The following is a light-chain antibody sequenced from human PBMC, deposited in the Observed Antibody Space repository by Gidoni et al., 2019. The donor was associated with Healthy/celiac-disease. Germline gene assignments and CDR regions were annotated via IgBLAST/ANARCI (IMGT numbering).Light chain of an antibody. CDR2: GAS. Sequence: IVMTQSPATLSVSPGERATLSCRASQSVSSNLAWYQQKPGQAPRLLIYGASTRATGIPARCSGSVSGTEFTLTISSLQSEDFAVYYCQQYNNWPPWTFGQGTKVEIK. CDR3: QQYNNWPPWT. V-gene: IGKV3-15*01. J-gene: IGKJ1*01. CDR1: QSVSSN.